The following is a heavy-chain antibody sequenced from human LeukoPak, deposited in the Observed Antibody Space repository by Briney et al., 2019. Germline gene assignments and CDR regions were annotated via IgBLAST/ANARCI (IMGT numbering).Heavy chain of an antibody. V-gene: IGHV4-59*01. CDR1: GGSISSYY. J-gene: IGHJ6*02. Sequence: SETLSLTCTVSGGSISSYYGSWIRQPPGKGLEWIGYIYYSGSTNYNPSLKSRVTISVDTSKNQFSLKLSSVTAADTAVYYCASGYCSSTSCYKVDGMDVWGQGTTVTVSS. CDR2: IYYSGST. D-gene: IGHD2-2*02. CDR3: ASGYCSSTSCYKVDGMDV.